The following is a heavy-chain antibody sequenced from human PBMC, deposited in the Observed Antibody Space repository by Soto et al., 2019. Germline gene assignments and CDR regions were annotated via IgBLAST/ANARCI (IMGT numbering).Heavy chain of an antibody. CDR3: ARLNRDYYYYGRGV. CDR2: IDQNGIT. V-gene: IGHV4-4*02. CDR1: GDPISSSKW. J-gene: IGHJ6*02. Sequence: SETLSLTCAVSGDPISSSKWWTWVRQTPGKGLEWIGKIDQNGITNYNPSLESRVTILKDNSKNQLSLKLTSVTAVDSAVYYCARLNRDYYYYGRGVWGQGATVTVSS.